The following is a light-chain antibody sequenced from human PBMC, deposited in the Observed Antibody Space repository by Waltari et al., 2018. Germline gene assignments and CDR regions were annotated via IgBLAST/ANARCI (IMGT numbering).Light chain of an antibody. J-gene: IGKJ4*01. CDR1: QSVYSY. Sequence: EIVLTQSPATLSLSPGERATLSGRASQSVYSYLAWYQQKPGLPPRLLIYDASSRATGIPARFVGSGSGTDFTLTISRLEPEDFAVYYCQERSNWPGGSFGGGTKVEIK. CDR2: DAS. CDR3: QERSNWPGGS. V-gene: IGKV3-11*01.